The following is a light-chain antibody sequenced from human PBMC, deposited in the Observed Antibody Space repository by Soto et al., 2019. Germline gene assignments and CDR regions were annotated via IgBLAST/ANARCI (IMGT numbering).Light chain of an antibody. CDR2: GVS. V-gene: IGKV3-15*01. J-gene: IGKJ3*01. CDR1: QSVSVN. CDR3: QQYDTSPRAIT. Sequence: IVMTQSPGTLSVSPGERATLSCRASQSVSVNLAWYQQKPGQAPRLLIYGVSTRATGIPARFSGSESGTEFTLTISSLQSEEFAVYYCQQYDTSPRAITFGPGTKVDIK.